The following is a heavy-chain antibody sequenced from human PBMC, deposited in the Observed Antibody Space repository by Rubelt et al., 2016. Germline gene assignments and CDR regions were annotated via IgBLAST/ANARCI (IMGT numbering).Heavy chain of an antibody. J-gene: IGHJ5*02. CDR2: ISYDGSNK. V-gene: IGHV3-30*04. D-gene: IGHD3-10*01. CDR3: ARDSMVRGRLFDP. Sequence: QVQLVESGGGVVQPGRSLRLSCAASGFTFSSYAMHWVRQAPGKGLEWVAVISYDGSNKYYADSVKGRFTISRDNSKNTLYLQMNSLRAEDTAVYYCARDSMVRGRLFDPWGQGTLVTVSS. CDR1: GFTFSSYA.